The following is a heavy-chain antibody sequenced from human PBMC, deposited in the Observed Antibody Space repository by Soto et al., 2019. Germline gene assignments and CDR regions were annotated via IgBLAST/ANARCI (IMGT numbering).Heavy chain of an antibody. CDR2: IYYSGST. V-gene: IGHV4-31*03. CDR3: ARDSHYAGAVRGSASY. D-gene: IGHD3-10*01. CDR1: GGSISSGGYY. J-gene: IGHJ4*02. Sequence: SETLSLTCTVSGGSISSGGYYWSWIRQHPGKGLEWIGYIYYSGSTYYNPSLKSRVTISVDTSKNQFSLKLSSVTAADTAVYYCARDSHYAGAVRGSASYWGQGTLVTVSS.